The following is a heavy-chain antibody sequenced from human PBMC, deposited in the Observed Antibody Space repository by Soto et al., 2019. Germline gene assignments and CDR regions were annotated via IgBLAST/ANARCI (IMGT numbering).Heavy chain of an antibody. D-gene: IGHD4-17*01. CDR2: FVVGSGNT. V-gene: IGHV1-58*01. CDR1: GFTFTSSA. CDR3: ATDLNDYGDYVFAY. J-gene: IGHJ4*02. Sequence: SVKVSCKASGFTFTSSAVQWVRQARGQGLEWIGGFVVGSGNTNYAQKFQDRVTMTRDMSTNTAYMELSSLRSEDTAVYYCATDLNDYGDYVFAYWGQGTLVTVSS.